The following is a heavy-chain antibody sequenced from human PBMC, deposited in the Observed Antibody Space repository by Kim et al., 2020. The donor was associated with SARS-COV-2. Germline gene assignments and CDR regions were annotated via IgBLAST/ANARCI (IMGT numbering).Heavy chain of an antibody. CDR2: IYYSGST. CDR1: GGSISSSSYY. J-gene: IGHJ4*02. V-gene: IGHV4-39*01. CDR3: ARHQQWLVHPLNY. D-gene: IGHD6-19*01. Sequence: SETLSLTCTVSGGSISSSSYYWGWIRQPPGKGLEWIGSIYYSGSTYYNPSLKSRVTISVDTSKNQFSLKLSSVTAADTAVYYCARHQQWLVHPLNYWGQGTLVTVSS.